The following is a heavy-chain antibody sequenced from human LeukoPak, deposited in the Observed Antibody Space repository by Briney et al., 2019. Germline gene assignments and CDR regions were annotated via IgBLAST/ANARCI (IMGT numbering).Heavy chain of an antibody. CDR3: ARRRYGGNSGLDY. CDR1: GGSISSSSYY. Sequence: SETLSLTCTVSGGSISSSSYYWGWIRQPPGKGLEWIGSIYYSGITYYNPSLQSRVTISVDTSKNQFSLKLSSVTAADTAVYYCARRRYGGNSGLDYWGQGTLVTVSS. D-gene: IGHD4-23*01. J-gene: IGHJ4*02. V-gene: IGHV4-39*01. CDR2: IYYSGIT.